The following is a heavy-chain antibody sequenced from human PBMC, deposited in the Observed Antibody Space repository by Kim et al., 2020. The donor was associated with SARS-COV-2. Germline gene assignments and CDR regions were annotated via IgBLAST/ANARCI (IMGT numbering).Heavy chain of an antibody. CDR3: ARLMGGYYNPGEIDY. Sequence: SETLSLTCTVSGGSISSSSYYWGWIRQPPGKGLEWIGSIYYSGSIYYNPSLKSRVTISVDTSKNQFSLKLSSVTAADTAVYYCARLMGGYYNPGEIDYWGQGTLVTVSS. D-gene: IGHD3-3*01. J-gene: IGHJ4*02. CDR1: GGSISSSSYY. V-gene: IGHV4-39*01. CDR2: IYYSGSI.